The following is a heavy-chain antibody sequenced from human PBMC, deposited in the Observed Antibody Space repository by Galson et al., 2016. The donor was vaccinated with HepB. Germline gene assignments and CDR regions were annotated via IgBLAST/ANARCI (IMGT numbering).Heavy chain of an antibody. CDR1: GFTVSSHY. J-gene: IGHJ6*04. V-gene: IGHV3-66*02. CDR2: IYSGGTT. CDR3: ARDELRYGMDV. D-gene: IGHD4-23*01. Sequence: SLRLSCAVSGFTVSSHYMSWVRQAPGKGLEWVSVIYSGGTTDYAVSVKGRSTISRDESKNTLYLQMNSLRGDDTAVYFCARDELRYGMDVWGKGTTVTVSS.